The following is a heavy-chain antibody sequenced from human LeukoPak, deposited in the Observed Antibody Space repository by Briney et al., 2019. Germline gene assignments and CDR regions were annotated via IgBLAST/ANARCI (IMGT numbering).Heavy chain of an antibody. Sequence: SETLSLTCAVYGGSFSGYYWSWIRQPPGKGLEWIGYIYYSGSTNYNPSLKSRVTISVDSSKNQFSLKLSSVTAADTAVYYCARAGAALWFGESQGSVDWFDPWGQGTLVTVSS. CDR3: ARAGAALWFGESQGSVDWFDP. V-gene: IGHV4-59*08. D-gene: IGHD3-10*01. CDR1: GGSFSGYY. CDR2: IYYSGST. J-gene: IGHJ5*02.